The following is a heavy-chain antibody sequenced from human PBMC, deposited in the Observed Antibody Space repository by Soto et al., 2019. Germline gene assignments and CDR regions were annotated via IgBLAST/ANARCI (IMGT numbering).Heavy chain of an antibody. V-gene: IGHV1-8*01. J-gene: IGHJ5*02. CDR3: ARAVYCSSTSCYGAAKGRAPRNENWFDP. D-gene: IGHD2-2*01. CDR2: MNPNSGNT. CDR1: GYTFTSYD. Sequence: ASVKVSCKASGYTFTSYDINWVRQVTGQGLEWMGWMNPNSGNTGYAQKFQGRVTMTRNTSISTAYMELSSLRSEDTAVYYCARAVYCSSTSCYGAAKGRAPRNENWFDPWGQGTLVTVSS.